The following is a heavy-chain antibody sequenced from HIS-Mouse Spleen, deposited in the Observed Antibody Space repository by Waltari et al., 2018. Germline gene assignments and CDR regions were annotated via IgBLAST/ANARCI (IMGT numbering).Heavy chain of an antibody. D-gene: IGHD6-13*01. CDR2: ISYDGSNK. CDR3: AKEYSSSHNWFDP. J-gene: IGHJ5*02. V-gene: IGHV3-30*18. CDR1: GFPFSSYG. Sequence: QVQLVESGGGVVQPGRSLRLSCAASGFPFSSYGMHGVRQAPGKGLEWVAVISYDGSNKYYADSVKGRFTISRDNSKNTLYLQMNSLRAEDTAVYYCAKEYSSSHNWFDPWGQGTLVTVSS.